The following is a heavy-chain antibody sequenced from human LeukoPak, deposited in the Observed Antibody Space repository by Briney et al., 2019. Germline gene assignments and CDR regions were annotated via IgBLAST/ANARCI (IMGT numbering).Heavy chain of an antibody. Sequence: GASVKVSCKASGYTSTGYYMHGVRQAPGQGLEWMGYTNPHSGGTNSPQKFQGRVTMTTDTSISAAYMELSSLISDDTAMYYCVREGNELLSKNFDYWGQGTLVTVSS. CDR1: GYTSTGYY. V-gene: IGHV1-2*02. CDR3: VREGNELLSKNFDY. CDR2: TNPHSGGT. D-gene: IGHD2-21*02. J-gene: IGHJ4*02.